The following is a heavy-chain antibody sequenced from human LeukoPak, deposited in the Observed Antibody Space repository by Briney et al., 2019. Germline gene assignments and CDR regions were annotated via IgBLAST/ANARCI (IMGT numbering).Heavy chain of an antibody. V-gene: IGHV4-38-2*02. Sequence: SETLSLTCTVSGYSISSGYYWGWIRPPPGKGLEWIGSIYHSGSTYYNPSLKSRVTISVDTSKNQFSLKLSSVTAADTAVYYCAIDRRWGQGTLVTVSS. J-gene: IGHJ4*02. CDR2: IYHSGST. CDR1: GYSISSGYY. CDR3: AIDRR.